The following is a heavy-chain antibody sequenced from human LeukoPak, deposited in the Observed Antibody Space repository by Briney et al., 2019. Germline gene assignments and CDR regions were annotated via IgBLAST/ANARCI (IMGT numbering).Heavy chain of an antibody. V-gene: IGHV4-59*01. CDR3: ARVSWFPGTSYYYMDV. Sequence: SETLSLTCTVSGGSISSYYWSWIRQPPGKGLDCIGYIYYSGTTNYNPSLKSRVTISLDTSKNQFSLKLTSVTAADTAVYYCARVSWFPGTSYYYMDVWGKGTTVTVSS. D-gene: IGHD1-1*01. J-gene: IGHJ6*03. CDR1: GGSISSYY. CDR2: IYYSGTT.